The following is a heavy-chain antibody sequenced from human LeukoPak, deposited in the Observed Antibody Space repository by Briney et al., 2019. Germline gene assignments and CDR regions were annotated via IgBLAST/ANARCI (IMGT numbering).Heavy chain of an antibody. V-gene: IGHV4-34*01. D-gene: IGHD7-27*01. CDR3: ASGSGAFDY. CDR1: GGSFSGYY. Sequence: SETLSLTCAVYGGSFSGYYWSWIRQPPGKGLEWIGEINHSGSTNYNPSLKSRVTISVDTSKNQFSLKLSSVTAADTAVYYCASGSGAFDYRGQGTLVTVSS. J-gene: IGHJ4*02. CDR2: INHSGST.